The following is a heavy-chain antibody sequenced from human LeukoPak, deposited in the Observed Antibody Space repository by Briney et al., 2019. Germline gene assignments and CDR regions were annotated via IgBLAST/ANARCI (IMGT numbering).Heavy chain of an antibody. D-gene: IGHD6-6*01. Sequence: SETLSLTCAAHGGSFSGYYWSWLRQPPGKGLQWIGEINHRGSTNYHPSLKSRVTISVDTSKHQFSLKLSAVTAADTAVYYCAGSIAARLDYWGQGTLVTVSS. J-gene: IGHJ4*02. CDR3: AGSIAARLDY. CDR2: INHRGST. CDR1: GGSFSGYY. V-gene: IGHV4-34*01.